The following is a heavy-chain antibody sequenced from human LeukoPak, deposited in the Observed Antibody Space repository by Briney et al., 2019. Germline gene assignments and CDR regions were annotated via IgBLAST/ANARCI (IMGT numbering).Heavy chain of an antibody. CDR3: ARVFSRYSSIAPPHYYFDY. J-gene: IGHJ4*02. CDR1: GGSISSYY. CDR2: IYYSGST. D-gene: IGHD6-13*01. V-gene: IGHV4-59*01. Sequence: SETLSLTCTVSGGSISSYYWSWIRQPPGKGLEWIGYIYYSGSTNYNPSLKSRVTISVDTSKNQFSLKLSSVTAADTAVYYCARVFSRYSSIAPPHYYFDYWGQGTLVTVSS.